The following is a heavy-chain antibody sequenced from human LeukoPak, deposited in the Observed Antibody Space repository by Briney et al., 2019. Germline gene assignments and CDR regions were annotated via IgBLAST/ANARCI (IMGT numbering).Heavy chain of an antibody. V-gene: IGHV3-48*04. Sequence: PGGSLRLSRAVSGFAFGSNSMNWVRQAPGKGLEWVSYISSSGDTIYYADSVKGRFTISRDNAKNSLYLQMNSLRAEDTAVYYCARVPRSTRIPIFRWGQGTLVTVSS. CDR3: ARVPRSTRIPIFR. CDR1: GFAFGSNS. D-gene: IGHD3-3*01. CDR2: ISSSGDTI. J-gene: IGHJ4*02.